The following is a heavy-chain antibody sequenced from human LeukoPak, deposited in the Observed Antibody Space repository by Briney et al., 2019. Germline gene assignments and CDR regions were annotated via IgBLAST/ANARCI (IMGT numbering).Heavy chain of an antibody. CDR1: GFSFSIHA. Sequence: GGSLRLSCAASGFSFSIHAMSWVRQAPGKGLEWVSGITGSGGGTYYADSVKGRFTISRGNSKNTLYLQMNSLRAEDTAVYSCAKDREVLRSLEWFFDYWGRGTLVTVSS. CDR3: AKDREVLRSLEWFFDY. CDR2: ITGSGGGT. V-gene: IGHV3-23*01. J-gene: IGHJ4*02. D-gene: IGHD3-3*01.